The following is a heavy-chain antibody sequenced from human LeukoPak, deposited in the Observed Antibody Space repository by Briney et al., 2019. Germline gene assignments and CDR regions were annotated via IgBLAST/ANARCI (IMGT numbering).Heavy chain of an antibody. Sequence: GGSLRLSCAASGFTFSDYYMSWIRQAPGKGLEWVSYISSSGSTIYYADSVKGRFTISRDNAKNSLYLQMNSLRAEDTALYYCVSVRGVERAFDYWGQGTLVTVSS. CDR1: GFTFSDYY. CDR2: ISSSGSTI. V-gene: IGHV3-11*01. CDR3: VSVRGVERAFDY. D-gene: IGHD3-10*01. J-gene: IGHJ4*02.